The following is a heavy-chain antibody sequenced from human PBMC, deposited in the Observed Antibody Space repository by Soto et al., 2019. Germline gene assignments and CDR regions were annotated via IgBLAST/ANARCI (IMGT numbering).Heavy chain of an antibody. CDR1: GGSFSGYY. J-gene: IGHJ4*02. V-gene: IGHV4-34*01. Sequence: PSETLSLTCAVYGGSFSGYYWSWIRQPPGKGLEWIGEINHSGSTNYNPSLKSRVTISVDTSKNQFSLKLSSVTAADTAVYYCAGGNCSSTSCHDYWGQGTLVTVSS. D-gene: IGHD2-2*01. CDR2: INHSGST. CDR3: AGGNCSSTSCHDY.